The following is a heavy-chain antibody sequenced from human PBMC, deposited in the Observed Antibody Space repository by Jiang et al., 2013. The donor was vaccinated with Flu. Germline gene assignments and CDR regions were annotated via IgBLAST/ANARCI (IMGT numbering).Heavy chain of an antibody. J-gene: IGHJ4*02. V-gene: IGHV2-5*02. CDR2: IYWDDDK. CDR1: GFSLSTGGVG. D-gene: IGHD6-19*01. CDR3: AHRKGPGYISGWDNGDFDY. Sequence: KPTQTLTLTCTFSGFSLSTGGVGVGWVRQPPGKALEWLVFIYWDDDKRYSPSLRSRLTITKDTSKNQVVLTMTNMDPVDTATYYCAHRKGPGYISGWDNGDFDYWGQGILVTVSS.